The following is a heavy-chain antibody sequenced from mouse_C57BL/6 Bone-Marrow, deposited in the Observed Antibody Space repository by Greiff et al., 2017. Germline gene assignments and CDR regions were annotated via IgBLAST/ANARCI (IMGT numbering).Heavy chain of an antibody. Sequence: QVQLQQPGAELVRPGSSVKLSCKASGYTFTSYWMDWVKQRPGQGLEWIGNIYPSDSETHYNQKFKDKATLTVDKSSSTAYMHLSRLTSEDSAVYYGERSGYCDAMDYWGQGTSVTVSS. J-gene: IGHJ4*01. CDR3: ERSGYCDAMDY. D-gene: IGHD2-3*01. CDR2: IYPSDSET. V-gene: IGHV1-61*01. CDR1: GYTFTSYW.